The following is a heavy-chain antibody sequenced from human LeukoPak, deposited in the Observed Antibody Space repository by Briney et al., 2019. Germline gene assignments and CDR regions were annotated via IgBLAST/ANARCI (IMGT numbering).Heavy chain of an antibody. V-gene: IGHV1-8*03. J-gene: IGHJ5*02. CDR3: ARVLRVTSWYGEEWFDP. Sequence: ASVKVSCKASGYTFTSYDINWVRQATGQGLEWMGWMNPNSGNTGYAQKFQGRVTITRNTSISTAYMELSSLRSEDTAVYYCARVLRVTSWYGEEWFDPWGQGTLVTVSS. CDR2: MNPNSGNT. D-gene: IGHD6-13*01. CDR1: GYTFTSYD.